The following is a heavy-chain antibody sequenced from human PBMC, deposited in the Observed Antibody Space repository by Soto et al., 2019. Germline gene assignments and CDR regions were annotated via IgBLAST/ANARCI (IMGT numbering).Heavy chain of an antibody. CDR1: GFTFSSYA. CDR2: ISYDGSNK. V-gene: IGHV3-30-3*01. CDR3: ARGSSSSWYAHYYYGMDV. Sequence: GGSLRRSCAASGFTFSSYAMHWVRQAPGKGLEWVAVISYDGSNKYYADSVKGRFTISRDNSKNTLYLQMNSLRAEDTAVYYCARGSSSSWYAHYYYGMDVWGQGTTVTVSS. D-gene: IGHD6-13*01. J-gene: IGHJ6*02.